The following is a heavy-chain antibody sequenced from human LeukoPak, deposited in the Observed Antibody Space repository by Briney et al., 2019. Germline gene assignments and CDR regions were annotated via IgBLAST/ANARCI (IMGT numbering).Heavy chain of an antibody. CDR1: GFTFSTYW. J-gene: IGHJ6*02. D-gene: IGHD6-25*01. Sequence: GGSLRLPCAASGFTFSTYWMSWVRQAPGKGLEWVANIKQDGSEKYYVDSVKGRFIISRDNAKNSLYLQMNSLRAEDTAVYYCARYQGGGWDVWGQRTTVTVSS. V-gene: IGHV3-7*01. CDR3: ARYQGGGWDV. CDR2: IKQDGSEK.